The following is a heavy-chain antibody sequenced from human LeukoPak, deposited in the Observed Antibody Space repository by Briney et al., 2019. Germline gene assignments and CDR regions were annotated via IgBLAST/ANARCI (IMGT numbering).Heavy chain of an antibody. CDR2: ISYDGSNK. V-gene: IGHV3-30*18. D-gene: IGHD4-17*01. CDR3: AKDLDGDPFSFDY. CDR1: GFTFSSYG. J-gene: IGHJ4*02. Sequence: PGGSLRLSCAASGFTFSSYGMHWVGQAPGKGLEWGAVISYDGSNKYYADSVKGRFTISRDNSKNTLYLQMNSLRAEDTAVYYCAKDLDGDPFSFDYWGQGTLVTVSS.